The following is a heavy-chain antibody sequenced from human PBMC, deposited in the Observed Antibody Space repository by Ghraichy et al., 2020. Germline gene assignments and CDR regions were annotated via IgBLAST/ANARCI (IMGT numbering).Heavy chain of an antibody. CDR1: GFTFIRHY. D-gene: IGHD5-12*01. V-gene: IGHV3-7*03. CDR3: ARESSSEYSGYDY. Sequence: GGSLRLSCAASGFTFIRHYMTWVRQGPGKGLEWVANIKQDGSDKFYLDSVKGRFTISRDNAKNSIYLQMNSLRAEDTAVYYCARESSSEYSGYDYWGQGTLVTVSS. J-gene: IGHJ4*02. CDR2: IKQDGSDK.